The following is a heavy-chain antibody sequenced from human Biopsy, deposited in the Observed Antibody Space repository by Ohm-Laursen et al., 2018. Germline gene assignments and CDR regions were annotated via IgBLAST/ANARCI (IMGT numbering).Heavy chain of an antibody. CDR2: VNPNSNNT. J-gene: IGHJ6*02. V-gene: IGHV1-8*01. Sequence: ASVKVSCKASGYSFSSYDINWVRQAAGQGLEWMGWVNPNSNNTRYAQKFQGRVTMTEDTSISTAYMELSSLRSEDTAVYYCARWSADMGTYDESGDYVGANHYYGMDVWGQGTTVTVSS. D-gene: IGHD3-3*01. CDR3: ARWSADMGTYDESGDYVGANHYYGMDV. CDR1: GYSFSSYD.